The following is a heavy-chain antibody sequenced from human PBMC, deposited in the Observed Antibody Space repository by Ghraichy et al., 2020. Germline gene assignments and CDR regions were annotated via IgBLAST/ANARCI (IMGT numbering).Heavy chain of an antibody. CDR3: ARGLNYYDTPYFDY. Sequence: SETLSLTCAVYGGSFSGYYWSWIRQPPGKGLEWIGEINHSGSTNYNPSLKSRVTISVDTSKNQFSLKLSSVTAADTAVYYCARGLNYYDTPYFDYWGQGTLVTVSS. CDR1: GGSFSGYY. V-gene: IGHV4-34*01. D-gene: IGHD3-22*01. CDR2: INHSGST. J-gene: IGHJ4*02.